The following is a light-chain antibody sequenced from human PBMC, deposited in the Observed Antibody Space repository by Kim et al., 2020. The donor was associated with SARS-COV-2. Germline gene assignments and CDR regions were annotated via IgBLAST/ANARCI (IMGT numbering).Light chain of an antibody. J-gene: IGKJ1*01. CDR2: GAS. Sequence: SVAPRDRATLCCSASQMVSSIFACYQQHPGQAPRLLVYGASTRATGIPARFSGSASGTEFTLTSSSLQYEEFADYYWQQDNNWWTFGQGTKVDIK. CDR1: QMVSSI. V-gene: IGKV3-15*01. CDR3: QQDNNWWT.